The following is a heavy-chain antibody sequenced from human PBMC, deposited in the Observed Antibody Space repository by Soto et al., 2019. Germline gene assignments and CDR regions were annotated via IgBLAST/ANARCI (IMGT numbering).Heavy chain of an antibody. D-gene: IGHD2-15*01. Sequence: GGSLRLSCAASGFTFSSSAMSWVRQAPGKGLEWVSAVSGSGDSTWYADSVKGRFTISRDNSKNTLCLQMNSLRAEDTAVYYCAKGSASVRPYCFDYWGQGTLVTSPQ. CDR2: VSGSGDST. V-gene: IGHV3-23*01. J-gene: IGHJ4*02. CDR1: GFTFSSSA. CDR3: AKGSASVRPYCFDY.